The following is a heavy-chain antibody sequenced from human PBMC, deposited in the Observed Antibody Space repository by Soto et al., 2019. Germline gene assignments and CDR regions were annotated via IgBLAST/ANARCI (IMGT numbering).Heavy chain of an antibody. Sequence: QITLKESGPTLVKPTQTLTPTCTFSGFSLSTSGVGVGWIRQPPGKALEWLALIYWDDDKRYSPSLKSRLTITKDTSINHVVLTMTNMGPVDTATYYCVHRGGGSYWYYFDYWGQGTLVTVSS. CDR2: IYWDDDK. V-gene: IGHV2-5*02. CDR1: GFSLSTSGVG. CDR3: VHRGGGSYWYYFDY. D-gene: IGHD1-26*01. J-gene: IGHJ4*02.